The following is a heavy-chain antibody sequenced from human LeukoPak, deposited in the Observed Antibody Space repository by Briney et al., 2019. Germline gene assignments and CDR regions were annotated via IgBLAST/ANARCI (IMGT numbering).Heavy chain of an antibody. CDR3: ATDPLPTLPIGVPLSG. Sequence: ASVKVSFKVSGYTLTELSMHWVRQAPGKGLEWMVGFDPEDGETIYAQQFQGRVTMTEDTSTDTAYMELSSLRSEDTAVYYCATDPLPTLPIGVPLSGWGQGTLVTVSS. D-gene: IGHD3-3*01. CDR1: GYTLTELS. J-gene: IGHJ4*02. V-gene: IGHV1-24*01. CDR2: FDPEDGET.